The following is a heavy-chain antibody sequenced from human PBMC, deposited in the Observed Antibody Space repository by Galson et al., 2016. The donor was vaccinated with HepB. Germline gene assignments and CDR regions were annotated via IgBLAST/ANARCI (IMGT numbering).Heavy chain of an antibody. J-gene: IGHJ4*02. CDR1: GFSFRRRA. Sequence: SCAASGFSFRRRAMNWVRQAPGKGLEWVSSISGSGDITYSADSVKGRFTISRDNSKSTLYLQMNSLRVEDTAVYYCAAGHWGTWRWGDYWGQGTVVTVSS. V-gene: IGHV3-23*01. D-gene: IGHD3-16*01. CDR2: ISGSGDIT. CDR3: AAGHWGTWRWGDY.